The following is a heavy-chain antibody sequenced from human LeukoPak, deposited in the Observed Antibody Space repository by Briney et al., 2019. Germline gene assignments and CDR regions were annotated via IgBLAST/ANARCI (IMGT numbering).Heavy chain of an antibody. J-gene: IGHJ5*02. V-gene: IGHV1-8*01. Sequence: ASVKVSCKASGNTFTSYDINWVRQATGQGLEWMGWMNPNSGNTGYAQKFQGRVTMTRNTSISTAYMELSSLRSEDTAVYYCARRRSGSYYKNWFDPWGQGTLVTVSS. CDR3: ARRRSGSYYKNWFDP. D-gene: IGHD3-10*01. CDR1: GNTFTSYD. CDR2: MNPNSGNT.